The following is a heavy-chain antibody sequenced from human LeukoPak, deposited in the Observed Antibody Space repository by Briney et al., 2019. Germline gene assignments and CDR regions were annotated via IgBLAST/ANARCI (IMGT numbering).Heavy chain of an antibody. CDR2: IYTSGST. J-gene: IGHJ5*02. CDR1: GGSISSYY. CDR3: ASARGVKFYGWFDP. V-gene: IGHV4-4*07. Sequence: SETLSLTCSVSGGSISSYYWSWIRQPAGKGLEWIGRIYTSGSTNYNPSLKSRVTMSVDTSKNQFSLKLSSVTAADTAVYYCASARGVKFYGWFDPWGQGTLVTVSS. D-gene: IGHD3-10*01.